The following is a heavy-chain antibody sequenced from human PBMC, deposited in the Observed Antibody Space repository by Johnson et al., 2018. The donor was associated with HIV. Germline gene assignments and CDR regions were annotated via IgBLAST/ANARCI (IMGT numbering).Heavy chain of an antibody. V-gene: IGHV3-30*18. CDR1: GFTFSSYG. J-gene: IGHJ3*02. CDR3: AKVAQGVDDAFDI. Sequence: QVQLVESGGGVVQPGRSLRLSCVASGFTFSSYGMHWVRQAPGKGLEWVAVISYDGSNKYYADSVKGRFTISRDNSKNTLYLQMNSLRAEDTAVYYCAKVAQGVDDAFDIWGQGTMVTVSS. D-gene: IGHD3-10*01. CDR2: ISYDGSNK.